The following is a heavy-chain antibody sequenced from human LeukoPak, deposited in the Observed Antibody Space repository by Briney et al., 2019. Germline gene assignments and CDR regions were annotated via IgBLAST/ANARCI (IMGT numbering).Heavy chain of an antibody. Sequence: GGSLRLSCAASGFTFSSYSMNWVRQAPGKGLEWVSSISSSSSYIYYADSVKGRFTISSDNAKNTLYLQMNSLRAEDTAVYYCASTSSWYDDYWGQGTLVTVSS. CDR3: ASTSSWYDDY. D-gene: IGHD6-13*01. CDR1: GFTFSSYS. V-gene: IGHV3-21*04. CDR2: ISSSSSYI. J-gene: IGHJ4*02.